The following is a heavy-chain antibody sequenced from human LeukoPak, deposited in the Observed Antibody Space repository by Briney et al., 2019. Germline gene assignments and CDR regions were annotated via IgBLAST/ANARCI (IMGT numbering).Heavy chain of an antibody. CDR1: GFSLDSTAVG. CDR3: ARQGYGYVYFDF. Sequence: SGPTLVNPTETLTLTCTFSGFSLDSTAVGVGWVRQPPGKALEWLALIYGSDDKRYMPSLQNRLTITKDTSKNLVVLTMANADPVDTATYYCARQGYGYVYFDFWGRGILVTVSS. D-gene: IGHD5-18*01. V-gene: IGHV2-5*01. CDR2: IYGSDDK. J-gene: IGHJ4*02.